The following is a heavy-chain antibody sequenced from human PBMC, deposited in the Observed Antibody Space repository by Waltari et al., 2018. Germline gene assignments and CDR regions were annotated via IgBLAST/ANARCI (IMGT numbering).Heavy chain of an antibody. CDR1: GFTFSSYA. V-gene: IGHV3-23*03. CDR2: IYSGGST. CDR3: ARDSLAPYYMDV. Sequence: EVQLLESGGGLVQPGGSLRHSCAASGFTFSSYAMRWVRQAPGKGLEWVSVIYSGGSTYYADSVKGRFTISRDNSKNTLYLQMNSLRAEDTAVYYCARDSLAPYYMDVWGKGTTVTVSS. J-gene: IGHJ6*03.